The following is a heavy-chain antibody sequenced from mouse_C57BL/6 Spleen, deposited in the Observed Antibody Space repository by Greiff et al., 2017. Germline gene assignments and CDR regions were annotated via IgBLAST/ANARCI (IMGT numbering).Heavy chain of an antibody. CDR1: GFTFSDYG. Sequence: EVKLVESGGGLVKPGGSLKLSCAASGFTFSDYGMHWVRQAPEKGLEWVAYISSGSSTINYADTVKGRFTISRDNAKNTLFLQMTSLSSEDTAMYYCARGYYINLYYFDYWGQGTTLTVSS. V-gene: IGHV5-17*01. J-gene: IGHJ2*01. CDR2: ISSGSSTI. D-gene: IGHD2-5*01. CDR3: ARGYYINLYYFDY.